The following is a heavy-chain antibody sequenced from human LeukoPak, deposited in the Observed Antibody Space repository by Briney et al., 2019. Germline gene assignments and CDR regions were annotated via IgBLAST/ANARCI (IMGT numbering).Heavy chain of an antibody. V-gene: IGHV1-46*01. Sequence: ASVKVSCKASGYTFTSYYMHWVRQAPGQGLEWMGIINPSGGSTSYAQKFQGRVTMTRDTSTSTVYMELSSLRSEDTAVYYCARQSCSSTSCYLVDPWGQGTLVTVSS. CDR1: GYTFTSYY. CDR3: ARQSCSSTSCYLVDP. D-gene: IGHD2-2*01. CDR2: INPSGGST. J-gene: IGHJ5*02.